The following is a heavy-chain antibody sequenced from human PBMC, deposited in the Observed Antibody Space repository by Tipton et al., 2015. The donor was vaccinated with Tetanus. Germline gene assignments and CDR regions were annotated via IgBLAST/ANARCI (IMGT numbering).Heavy chain of an antibody. Sequence: GSLRLSCAGPGFTFRRYWMHWVRQSPGKGLVWVSRMNSDGSSTSYVDSVKGRFTISRDNAKKSVYLQMNSLRAEDTASYYCAKDSPYSSSWSSNYFDYWGQGTLVTVPS. CDR3: AKDSPYSSSWSSNYFDY. CDR2: MNSDGSST. CDR1: GFTFRRYW. D-gene: IGHD6-13*01. V-gene: IGHV3-74*01. J-gene: IGHJ4*02.